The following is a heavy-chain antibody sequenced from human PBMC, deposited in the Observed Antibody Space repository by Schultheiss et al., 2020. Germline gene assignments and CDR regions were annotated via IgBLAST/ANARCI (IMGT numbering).Heavy chain of an antibody. V-gene: IGHV3-48*01. Sequence: GGSLRLSCAASGFTFSNYSMNWVRQAPGKGLEWVSYISSSSTSIYYADSVKGRFTISRDNAKNSLYLQMNSLRAEDTAVYYCARGEDIVLMVYAKAPIYGMDVWGQGTTVTVSS. D-gene: IGHD2-8*01. CDR1: GFTFSNYS. CDR3: ARGEDIVLMVYAKAPIYGMDV. J-gene: IGHJ6*02. CDR2: ISSSSTSI.